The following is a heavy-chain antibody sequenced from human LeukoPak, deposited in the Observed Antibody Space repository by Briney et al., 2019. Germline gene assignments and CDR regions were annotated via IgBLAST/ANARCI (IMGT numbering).Heavy chain of an antibody. D-gene: IGHD2-15*01. J-gene: IGHJ6*03. V-gene: IGHV3-30*02. CDR3: AKEGHCSGGSCYSFSYMDV. CDR1: GFTFSSYG. Sequence: GGSLRLSCAASGFTFSSYGMHWVRQAPGKGLEWVAFIRYDGSNKYYADSVKGRFTISRDNSKNTLYLQMNSLRAEDTAVYYCAKEGHCSGGSCYSFSYMDVWGKGTTVTISS. CDR2: IRYDGSNK.